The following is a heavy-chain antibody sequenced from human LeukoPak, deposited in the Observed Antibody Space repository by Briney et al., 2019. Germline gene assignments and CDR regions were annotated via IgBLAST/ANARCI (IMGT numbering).Heavy chain of an antibody. J-gene: IGHJ4*02. V-gene: IGHV4-59*12. CDR2: IYYSGST. Sequence: SETLSLTCTVSGGSISSYYWSWIRQPPGKGLEWIGYIYYSGSTNYNPSLKSRVTISVDTSKNQFSLHLNSVTPEDTAVYFCARGRHGDLVSLFEYWGQGILVTVSS. CDR3: ARGRHGDLVSLFEY. CDR1: GGSISSYY. D-gene: IGHD3-3*01.